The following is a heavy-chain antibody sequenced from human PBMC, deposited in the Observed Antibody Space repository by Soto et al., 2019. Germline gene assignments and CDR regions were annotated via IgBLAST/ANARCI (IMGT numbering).Heavy chain of an antibody. Sequence: PVGSLRLSCAASGFTLSSYAMSWVRQAPGKGLEWVSSISGSGGGTYYADSVKGRFTFSRDNSKNTLYLQMNSLRAEDTAVYYCAKFGMATTKRSPPYYIDYWGQGALVTVSS. J-gene: IGHJ4*02. V-gene: IGHV3-23*01. CDR1: GFTLSSYA. CDR2: ISGSGGGT. D-gene: IGHD1-1*01. CDR3: AKFGMATTKRSPPYYIDY.